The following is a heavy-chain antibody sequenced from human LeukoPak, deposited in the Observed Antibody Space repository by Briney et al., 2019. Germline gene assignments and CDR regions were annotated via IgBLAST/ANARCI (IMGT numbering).Heavy chain of an antibody. CDR3: ARDPPDYYDSSGLPTS. Sequence: ASVKVSCKASGYTFTSYGISWVRQAPGQGLEWMGWISAYNGNTNYAQKLQGRVTMTTDTSTNTAYMELRSLRSDDTAVYYCARDPPDYYDSSGLPTSWGQGTLVTVSS. V-gene: IGHV1-18*01. CDR2: ISAYNGNT. D-gene: IGHD3-22*01. J-gene: IGHJ4*02. CDR1: GYTFTSYG.